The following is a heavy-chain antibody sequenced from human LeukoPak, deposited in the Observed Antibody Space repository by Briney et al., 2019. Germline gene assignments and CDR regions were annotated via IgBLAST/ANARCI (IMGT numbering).Heavy chain of an antibody. J-gene: IGHJ3*02. D-gene: IGHD3-3*01. Sequence: GGSLRLSCAASGFTFSSYEMNWVGQAPGKGLEWVSYISSSGSTIYYADSVKGRFTISRDNAKNSLYLQMNSLRAEDTAVYYCARESSGYDFWSGPGTFDIWGQGTMVTVSS. CDR1: GFTFSSYE. CDR2: ISSSGSTI. CDR3: ARESSGYDFWSGPGTFDI. V-gene: IGHV3-48*03.